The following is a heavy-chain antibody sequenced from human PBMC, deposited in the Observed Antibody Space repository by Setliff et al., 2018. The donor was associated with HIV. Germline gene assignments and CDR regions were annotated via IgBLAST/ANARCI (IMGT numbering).Heavy chain of an antibody. CDR1: GFTFSSYW. V-gene: IGHV3-15*01. CDR3: TTGGYDGIVDY. J-gene: IGHJ4*02. D-gene: IGHD5-12*01. Sequence: GGSLRLSCAASGFTFSSYWMSWVRQAPGKGLEWVGRIKSKTDGGTTDYAAPVKGRFTISRDDSKNTLHLQMSSLKTEDTAVYYCTTGGYDGIVDYWGQGTLVTVSS. CDR2: IKSKTDGGTT.